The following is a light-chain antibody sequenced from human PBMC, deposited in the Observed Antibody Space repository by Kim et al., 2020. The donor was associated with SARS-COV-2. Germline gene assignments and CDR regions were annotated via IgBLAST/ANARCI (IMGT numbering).Light chain of an antibody. Sequence: SASVGDRVTINCRASQTISSRMAWYQQKPGKAPTLLIYEAASLETGVPSRFSGSRSGTEFTLTISSLQPDDFATYYCQQYNSYSATFGQGTKLEI. J-gene: IGKJ2*01. CDR3: QQYNSYSAT. V-gene: IGKV1-5*03. CDR1: QTISSR. CDR2: EAA.